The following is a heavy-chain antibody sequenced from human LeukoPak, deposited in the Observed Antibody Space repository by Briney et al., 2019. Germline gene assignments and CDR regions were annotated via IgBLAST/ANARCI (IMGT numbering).Heavy chain of an antibody. CDR2: IHHSGDT. V-gene: IGHV4-34*01. D-gene: IGHD4-11*01. CDR3: ARGRSNYRR. CDR1: GESFRDYY. Sequence: SETLSLTCSVYGESFRDYYWSRIRQPPGKGLEWIGQIHHSGDTAYSPSLKSRVTISVDTSRNQSSLQLTSVTAADTAVYYCARGRSNYRRWGQGTLVTVSS. J-gene: IGHJ4*02.